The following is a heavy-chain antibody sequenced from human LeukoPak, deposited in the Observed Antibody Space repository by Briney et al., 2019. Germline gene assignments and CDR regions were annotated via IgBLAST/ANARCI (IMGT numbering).Heavy chain of an antibody. CDR1: GGSISSYY. D-gene: IGHD3-16*02. J-gene: IGHJ4*02. V-gene: IGHV4-59*01. Sequence: SETLSLTCTVSGGSISSYYWSWIRQPPGKGLEWIGYIYYSGSTNYNPSLKSRVTISVDTSKNQFSLKLSSVTAADTAVYYCASGVGKWEDDYVWGSYRFDYWGQGTLVTVSS. CDR2: IYYSGST. CDR3: ASGVGKWEDDYVWGSYRFDY.